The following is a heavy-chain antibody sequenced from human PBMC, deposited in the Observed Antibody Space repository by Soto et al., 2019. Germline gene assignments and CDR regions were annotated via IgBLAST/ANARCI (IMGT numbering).Heavy chain of an antibody. CDR1: GGTFSSYA. D-gene: IGHD3-10*01. CDR2: IIPMYVPA. J-gene: IGHJ5*02. V-gene: IGHV1-69*01. CDR3: ARVTSMVRGVIDNWFDP. Sequence: QVPLVQSGAEVKKPGSSVTVSCKASGGTFSSYAIHWVRQAPGQGLEWMGGIIPMYVPAKYAQRFQGRVTITADESTTTVYMELTSLTSQDTAVYYCARVTSMVRGVIDNWFDPWGHGTLVTVSS.